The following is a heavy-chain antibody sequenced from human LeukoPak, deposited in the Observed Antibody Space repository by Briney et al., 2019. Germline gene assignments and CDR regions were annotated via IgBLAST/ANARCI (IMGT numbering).Heavy chain of an antibody. CDR2: IYHGGHNT. J-gene: IGHJ4*02. D-gene: IGHD3-3*01. CDR1: GFTFSDYA. CDR3: AKFLRGFWSGYDYYLDF. Sequence: PGGSLRLSCAASGFTFSDYAMSWVRQAPGKGLEWVSGIYHGGHNTYYADSVKGRFTISRDNSKNTLYLQMNSLRDEDTAVYYCAKFLRGFWSGYDYYLDFWGQGTLVTVSS. V-gene: IGHV3-23*03.